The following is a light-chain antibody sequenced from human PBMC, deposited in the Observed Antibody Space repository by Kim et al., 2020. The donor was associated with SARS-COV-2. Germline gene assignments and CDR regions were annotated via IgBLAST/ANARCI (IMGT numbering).Light chain of an antibody. CDR2: GNN. V-gene: IGLV1-40*01. Sequence: GTTSCPGSSTNIESGSDVHWYQQLPATAPKLLIYGNNNRPSGVPDRFSGSKSGTSASLAITGLQTEDEADYYCQSYDSSLSGSVFGGGTQLTV. CDR1: STNIESGSD. CDR3: QSYDSSLSGSV. J-gene: IGLJ2*01.